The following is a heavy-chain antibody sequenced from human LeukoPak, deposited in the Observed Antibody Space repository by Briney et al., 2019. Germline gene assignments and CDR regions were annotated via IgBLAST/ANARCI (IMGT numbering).Heavy chain of an antibody. V-gene: IGHV3-30*02. D-gene: IGHD2-2*01. CDR1: GFTFSSYD. J-gene: IGHJ3*02. CDR3: AKLCSASCFSPDAFDI. Sequence: PGGSLRPSCAASGFTFSSYDMHWVRQAPGKGLEWVAFIRYDGSNKYYADSVKGRFTISRDNSKNTLYLQMNSLRAEDTAVYYCAKLCSASCFSPDAFDIWGQGTMVTVSS. CDR2: IRYDGSNK.